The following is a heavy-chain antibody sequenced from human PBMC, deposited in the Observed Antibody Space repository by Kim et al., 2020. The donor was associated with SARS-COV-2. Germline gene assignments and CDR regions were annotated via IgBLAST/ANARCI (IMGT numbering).Heavy chain of an antibody. D-gene: IGHD3-10*01. Sequence: GGSLRLSCAASGFTFSSYGMHWVRQAPGKGLEWVAVISYDGSNKYYADSVKGRFTISRDNSKNTLYLQMNSLRAEDTAVYYRAKDLSVVRFEARGVDPWG. CDR1: GFTFSSYG. J-gene: IGHJ5*02. V-gene: IGHV3-30*18. CDR3: AKDLSVVRFEARGVDP. CDR2: ISYDGSNK.